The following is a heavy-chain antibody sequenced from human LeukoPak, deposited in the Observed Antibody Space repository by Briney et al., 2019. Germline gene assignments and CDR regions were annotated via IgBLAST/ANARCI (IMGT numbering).Heavy chain of an antibody. CDR3: TTEDWFRFDS. Sequence: SGGSLRLSCAPSGFTFSAYWMTWVRQAPGKGLEWVATITHDGSQRYYVDSVQGRFTISRDNAEKSLFLQVSSLRADDTAVYYCTTEDWFRFDSWGQGTLLTVSS. J-gene: IGHJ4*02. CDR1: GFTFSAYW. V-gene: IGHV3-7*05. CDR2: ITHDGSQR. D-gene: IGHD3-10*01.